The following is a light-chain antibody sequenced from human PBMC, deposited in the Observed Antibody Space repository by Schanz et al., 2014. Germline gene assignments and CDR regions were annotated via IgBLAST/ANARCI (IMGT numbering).Light chain of an antibody. J-gene: IGKJ1*01. CDR2: QAS. CDR1: QSISSW. Sequence: DIQMTQSPSTLSASVGDRVIITCRASQSISSWLAWYQQKPGEAPKLLIHQASSLQSGVPSRFSGTGSGTEFTLTISSLQPDDFATYYCQQYNSYLWTFGQGTKVEIK. V-gene: IGKV1-5*03. CDR3: QQYNSYLWT.